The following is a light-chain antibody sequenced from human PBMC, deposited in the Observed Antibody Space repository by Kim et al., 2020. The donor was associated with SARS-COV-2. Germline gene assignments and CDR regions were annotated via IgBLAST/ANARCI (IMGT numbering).Light chain of an antibody. V-gene: IGLV3-21*04. CDR2: YDS. CDR1: NIGGKS. Sequence: VAPGKTARSPCGGNNIGGKSVHWYQQKPGQAPVLVLYYDSDRPSVIPARFSASNSGNTSTLAISRVEAGDEADYYCQVWDSSSDVVFGGGTQLTVL. CDR3: QVWDSSSDVV. J-gene: IGLJ2*01.